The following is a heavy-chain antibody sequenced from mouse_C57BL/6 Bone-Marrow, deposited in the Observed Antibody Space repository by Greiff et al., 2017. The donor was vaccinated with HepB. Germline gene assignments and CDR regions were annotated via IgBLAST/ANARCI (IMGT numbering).Heavy chain of an antibody. D-gene: IGHD1-1*01. CDR3: AKLLYWYFDV. CDR1: GYTFTSYG. V-gene: IGHV1-81*01. J-gene: IGHJ1*03. CDR2: IYPRSGNT. Sequence: QVQLQQSGAELARPGASVQLSCKASGYTFTSYGISWVKQSTGQGLEWIGEIYPRSGNTYYNEKFKGKATLTADKSSRTAYMELRSLTSEDSAVYFCAKLLYWYFDVWGTGTTVTVSS.